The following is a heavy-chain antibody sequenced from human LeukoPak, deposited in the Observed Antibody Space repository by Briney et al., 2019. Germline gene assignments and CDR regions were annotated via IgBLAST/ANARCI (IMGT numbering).Heavy chain of an antibody. V-gene: IGHV3-23*01. J-gene: IGHJ4*02. CDR2: ISGNGGST. D-gene: IGHD2-21*02. Sequence: GGSLRLSCAASGFTFSSYAMSWVRQAPGKGLEWDSTISGNGGSTYSADAVKGRFTISRDNSKNTMFLQMNSLRAEDTAVYYCAKGRETHVVVTDFDFWGQGTLVTVSS. CDR3: AKGRETHVVVTDFDF. CDR1: GFTFSSYA.